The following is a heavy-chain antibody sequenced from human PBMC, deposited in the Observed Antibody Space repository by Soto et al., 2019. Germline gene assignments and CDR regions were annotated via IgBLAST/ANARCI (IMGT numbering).Heavy chain of an antibody. CDR1: GFTFSSYG. D-gene: IGHD3-3*01. CDR3: AKDVLRFLEWLAFYGMDV. J-gene: IGHJ6*02. CDR2: ISYDGSDK. V-gene: IGHV3-30*18. Sequence: QVQLVESGGGVVQPGRSLRLSCAASGFTFSSYGMHWVRQAPGKGLEWVAVISYDGSDKYYADSVKGRFTISRDNSKNPLYLQMNSLRAEDTAVYYCAKDVLRFLEWLAFYGMDVWGQGTTVTVSS.